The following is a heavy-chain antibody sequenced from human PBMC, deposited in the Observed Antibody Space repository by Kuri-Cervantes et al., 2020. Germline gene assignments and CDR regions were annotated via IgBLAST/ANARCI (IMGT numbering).Heavy chain of an antibody. CDR2: IWYDGSYK. J-gene: IGHJ4*02. CDR1: GFTFSSYS. CDR3: ARGLGQLGTSFDY. D-gene: IGHD7-27*01. V-gene: IGHV3-33*08. Sequence: GGSLRLSCAASGFTFSSYSMHWVRQAPGKGLEWVAVIWYDGSYKYYSDSVTGRFTISRDNSKNTLYLQMNSLRVEDTAVYYCARGLGQLGTSFDYWGQGTLVTVSS.